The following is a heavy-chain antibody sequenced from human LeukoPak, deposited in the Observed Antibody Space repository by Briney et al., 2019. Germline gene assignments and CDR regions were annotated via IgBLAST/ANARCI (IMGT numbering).Heavy chain of an antibody. D-gene: IGHD2-15*01. Sequence: ASVKVSCKASGYTFTSYYMHWVRQAPGQGLEWMGIINPSGGSTSYAQKFQGRVTMTRDTSTSTVYMELSSLRSEDTAVYYCARVGTQSRYCSGGSCNRALYGMDVWGQGTTVTVS. V-gene: IGHV1-46*01. J-gene: IGHJ6*02. CDR1: GYTFTSYY. CDR2: INPSGGST. CDR3: ARVGTQSRYCSGGSCNRALYGMDV.